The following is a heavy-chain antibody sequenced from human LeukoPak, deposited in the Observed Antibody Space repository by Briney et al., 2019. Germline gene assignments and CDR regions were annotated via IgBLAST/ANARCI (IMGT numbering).Heavy chain of an antibody. V-gene: IGHV3-53*01. D-gene: IGHD5-18*01. J-gene: IGHJ4*02. Sequence: GGSLRLSCAASGFTVSSNYMSWVRQAPGKGLEWVSVIYSGGSTYYADSVKGRFTISRDNSKNTLYLQMNSLRAEDTAVNYCAREIIQLPGYFDYWGQGTLVTVSS. CDR2: IYSGGST. CDR3: AREIIQLPGYFDY. CDR1: GFTVSSNY.